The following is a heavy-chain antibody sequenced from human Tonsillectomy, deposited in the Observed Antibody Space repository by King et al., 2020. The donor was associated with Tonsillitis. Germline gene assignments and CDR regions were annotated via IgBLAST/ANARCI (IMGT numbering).Heavy chain of an antibody. Sequence: VQLVESGGDLVQPGGSLRLSCAASGFTFSSYAMSWVRQAPGKGLEWVSSITSSSGSTYYADSVKGRFTISRDNSKNTLYLQMNSLRAEDTAVYYCAKRGYCSGGRCYPLSYFFDYWGQGTLVTVSS. CDR2: ITSSSGST. D-gene: IGHD2-15*01. CDR3: AKRGYCSGGRCYPLSYFFDY. V-gene: IGHV3-23*04. J-gene: IGHJ4*02. CDR1: GFTFSSYA.